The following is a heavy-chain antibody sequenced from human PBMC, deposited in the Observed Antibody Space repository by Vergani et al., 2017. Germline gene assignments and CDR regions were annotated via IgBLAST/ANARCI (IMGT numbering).Heavy chain of an antibody. Sequence: QVQLQESGPGLVKPSETLSLTCAVYGGSFSGYYWSWIRQPPGKGLEWIGEINHSGSTNYNPSLKSRVTISVDTSKNQFSLKLSSVTAADTAVYYCARADGEQQLAQTTGWFDPWGQGTLVTVSS. D-gene: IGHD6-13*01. J-gene: IGHJ5*02. CDR3: ARADGEQQLAQTTGWFDP. CDR1: GGSFSGYY. CDR2: INHSGST. V-gene: IGHV4-34*01.